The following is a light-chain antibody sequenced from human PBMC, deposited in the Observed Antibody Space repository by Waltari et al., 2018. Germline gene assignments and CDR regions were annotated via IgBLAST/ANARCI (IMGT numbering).Light chain of an antibody. J-gene: IGLJ2*01. CDR1: KLGDKY. CDR2: QDT. CDR3: QAWDSSTYHVV. V-gene: IGLV3-1*01. Sequence: SYELTQPPSVSVSPGQTASITCSGDKLGDKYACWYQQKPGQSPVVVLYQDTKRPSGIPERFSSSNSGNTATLTISGTHAMDEADYYCQAWDSSTYHVVFGGGTKLTVL.